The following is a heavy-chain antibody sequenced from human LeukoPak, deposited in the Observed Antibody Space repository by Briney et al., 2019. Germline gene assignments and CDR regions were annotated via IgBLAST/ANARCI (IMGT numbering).Heavy chain of an antibody. V-gene: IGHV3-23*01. CDR3: AKDHRSGYDYVWGSSDY. CDR1: GFTFSNYA. J-gene: IGHJ4*02. Sequence: GGSLRLSCAASGFTFSNYAMSWVRQTPGKGLEWVSSITSAGTTYYADSVKGRFTTSRDTSKNTLFLQLSNLRAEDTAVYYCAKDHRSGYDYVWGSSDYWGQGTLVTVSS. CDR2: ITSAGTT. D-gene: IGHD3-16*01.